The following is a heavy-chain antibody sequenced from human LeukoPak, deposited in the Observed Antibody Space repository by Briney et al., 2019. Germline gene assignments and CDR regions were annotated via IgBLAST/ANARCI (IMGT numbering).Heavy chain of an antibody. CDR1: GGSISSYY. CDR3: ARQGRRYGKYDFDY. Sequence: PSETLSLTCTVSGGSISSYYWSWIRQPPGKGLEWIGYIYYSGSTNYNPSLKSRVTISVDTSKNQFSLKLSSVTAADTAVYYCARQGRRYGKYDFDYWGQGTLVTVSS. CDR2: IYYSGST. V-gene: IGHV4-59*08. D-gene: IGHD2-15*01. J-gene: IGHJ4*02.